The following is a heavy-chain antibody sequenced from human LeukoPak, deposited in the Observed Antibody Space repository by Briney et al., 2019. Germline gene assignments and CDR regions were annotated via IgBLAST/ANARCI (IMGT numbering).Heavy chain of an antibody. CDR2: ISSSSSYI. J-gene: IGHJ4*02. V-gene: IGHV3-21*04. CDR1: GFTFSSYS. Sequence: GGSLRLSCAASGFTFSSYSMNWVRQAPGKGLEWVSSISSSSSYIYYADSVKGRFTISRDNAKNSLYLQMNSLRAEDTAVYYCAKVIAARGKRYYWGQGTLVTVSS. CDR3: AKVIAARGKRYY. D-gene: IGHD6-6*01.